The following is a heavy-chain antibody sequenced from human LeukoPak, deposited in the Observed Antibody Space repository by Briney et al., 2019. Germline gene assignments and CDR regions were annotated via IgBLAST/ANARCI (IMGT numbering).Heavy chain of an antibody. Sequence: ASVTVSCKASGYTFTVYNIHWVRQAPGKGLEWMGWIRPNSGDTKFAQSFQDRVTITRDTDKSTAYMELNRLTTDDTAVYYCVRGGGNYYVDYWGQGAPVTVSS. V-gene: IGHV1-2*02. D-gene: IGHD1-7*01. CDR1: GYTFTVYN. J-gene: IGHJ4*02. CDR3: VRGGGNYYVDY. CDR2: IRPNSGDT.